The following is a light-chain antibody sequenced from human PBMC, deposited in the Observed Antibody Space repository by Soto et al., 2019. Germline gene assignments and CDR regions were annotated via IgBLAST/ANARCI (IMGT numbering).Light chain of an antibody. V-gene: IGLV4-69*01. J-gene: IGLJ2*01. CDR3: QTWGTGIRV. CDR1: SGHSSYA. Sequence: QLVLTQSHSASASLGASVKLTCTLSSGHSSYAIAWHQQQPEKGPRYLMKLNSDGSHSKGDGIPDRFSGSSSRTERYLTISSLQSEDEADYYRQTWGTGIRVFGGGTKLTVL. CDR2: LNSDGSH.